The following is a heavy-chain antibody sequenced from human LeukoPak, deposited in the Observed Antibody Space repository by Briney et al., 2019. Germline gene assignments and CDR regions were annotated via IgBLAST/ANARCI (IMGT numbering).Heavy chain of an antibody. J-gene: IGHJ3*02. Sequence: GGSLRLSCEASGFTFRSCALSWVRQAPGKGLEWVSAISGGGGKTWYADSVKGRFTISRDNSKNTLYPQMNSLRAEDTALYYCAKDPIVFNSGDYYLGAFNIWGQGAMVTVSS. V-gene: IGHV3-23*01. D-gene: IGHD2-21*02. CDR1: GFTFRSCA. CDR2: ISGGGGKT. CDR3: AKDPIVFNSGDYYLGAFNI.